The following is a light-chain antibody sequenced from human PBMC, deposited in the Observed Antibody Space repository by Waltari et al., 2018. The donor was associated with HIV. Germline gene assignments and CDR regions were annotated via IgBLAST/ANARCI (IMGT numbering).Light chain of an antibody. J-gene: IGLJ2*01. CDR2: KDS. V-gene: IGLV3-25*03. CDR3: QSADSSRNYVL. Sequence: YELPQTPSVSVSPGQTARITCFGDGLPHQYAFWYQQKAGQAPVLLIYKDSERPSGIPERFSASSSGTTITLTISGVQAEDEGDYYCQSADSSRNYVLFGGGTKLTVL. CDR1: GLPHQY.